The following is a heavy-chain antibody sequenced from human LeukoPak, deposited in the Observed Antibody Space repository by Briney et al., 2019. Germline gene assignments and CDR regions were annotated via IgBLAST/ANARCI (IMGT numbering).Heavy chain of an antibody. CDR3: AREGYSNYGYYYYMDV. D-gene: IGHD4-11*01. CDR1: GGSISSSSYY. J-gene: IGHJ6*03. CDR2: IYYSGST. Sequence: SETLSLTCTVSGGSISSSSYYWGWIRQPPRKGLEWIGSIYYSGSTYYNPSLKSRVTISVDTSKNQFSLKLSSVTAADTAVYYCAREGYSNYGYYYYMDVWGKGTTVTVSS. V-gene: IGHV4-39*07.